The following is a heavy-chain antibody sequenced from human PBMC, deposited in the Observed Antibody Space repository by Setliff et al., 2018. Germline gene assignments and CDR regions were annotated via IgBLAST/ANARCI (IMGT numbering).Heavy chain of an antibody. V-gene: IGHV1-69*06. J-gene: IGHJ4*02. CDR3: ARELPRTISGVVIDY. CDR1: GGTFSSYA. CDR2: IIPIFGTA. D-gene: IGHD3-3*01. Sequence: PGASVKVSCKASGGTFSSYAISWVRQAPGQGLEWMGRIIPIFGTANYAQKFQGRVTITADKSTSTAYMELSSLRSEDTAVYYCARELPRTISGVVIDYWGQGTLVTVSS.